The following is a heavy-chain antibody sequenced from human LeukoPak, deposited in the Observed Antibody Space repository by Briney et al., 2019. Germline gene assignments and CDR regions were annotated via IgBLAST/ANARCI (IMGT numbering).Heavy chain of an antibody. CDR2: SYCSGST. D-gene: IGHD3-10*01. V-gene: IGHV4-39*01. Sequence: SEALFLTCTVSGDSLSSSSYYWGWFRQPPGKGLEWIGSSYCSGSTYYNPSLKNRVTISVDTTKNQFSLKLSSVTAADTAVYYCARIRPGSGSYHYYLDYWGQGTLVTVSS. CDR1: GDSLSSSSYY. J-gene: IGHJ4*02. CDR3: ARIRPGSGSYHYYLDY.